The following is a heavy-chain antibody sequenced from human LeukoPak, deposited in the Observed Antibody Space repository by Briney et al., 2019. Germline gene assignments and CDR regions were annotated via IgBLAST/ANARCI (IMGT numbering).Heavy chain of an antibody. CDR2: FDPEDGET. J-gene: IGHJ6*02. CDR1: GYTLTELS. V-gene: IGHV1-24*01. D-gene: IGHD3-16*01. Sequence: ASVKVSCKVSGYTLTELSMHWVRQTPGKGLEWMGGFDPEDGETIYAQKFQGRVTMTEDTSTDTAYMELSNLRSEDTAVYYCATGGKFGDYDNDPPYYYYGMDVWGQGTTVTVSS. CDR3: ATGGKFGDYDNDPPYYYYGMDV.